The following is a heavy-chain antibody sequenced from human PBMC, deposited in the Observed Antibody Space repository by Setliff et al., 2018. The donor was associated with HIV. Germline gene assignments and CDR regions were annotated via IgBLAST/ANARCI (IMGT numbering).Heavy chain of an antibody. CDR2: INPNSGGT. CDR3: ARGFRFRGIAAAAAFDY. J-gene: IGHJ4*02. D-gene: IGHD6-13*01. CDR1: GYTFTGYY. V-gene: IGHV1-2*02. Sequence: ASVKVSCKASGYTFTGYYMHWVRQAPGQGLEWMGWINPNSGGTNYAQKFQGRVTMTRDTSISTAYMELSRLRSDDTAVYYCARGFRFRGIAAAAAFDYWGQGTLVTVS.